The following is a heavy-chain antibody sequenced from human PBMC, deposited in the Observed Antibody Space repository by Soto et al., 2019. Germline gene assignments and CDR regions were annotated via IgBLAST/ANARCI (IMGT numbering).Heavy chain of an antibody. D-gene: IGHD1-26*01. CDR2: ISSDGNHK. Sequence: QVKLVESGGGVVQPGRSLRLSCAASGFNVSAYTMHWVRQAPGKGLEWVAVISSDGNHKYYTDSVKGRFTISRDTSTNTLYIKMNSLSAEDTVVYYCARWEQPLFDYWGQGTLVTVSS. CDR1: GFNVSAYT. V-gene: IGHV3-30-3*01. CDR3: ARWEQPLFDY. J-gene: IGHJ4*02.